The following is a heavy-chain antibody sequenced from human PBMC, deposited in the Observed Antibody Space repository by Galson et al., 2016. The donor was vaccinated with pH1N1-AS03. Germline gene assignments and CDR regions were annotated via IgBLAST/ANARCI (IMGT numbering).Heavy chain of an antibody. CDR2: IYTSGST. J-gene: IGHJ6*02. CDR3: ARDYIYYYGMDV. CDR1: GGSISSGSYY. V-gene: IGHV4-61*02. D-gene: IGHD3-10*01. Sequence: TLSLTCTVSGGSISSGSYYWSWIRQPAGKGLEWIGRIYTSGSTNYNPSLKSRVTISVDTSKNQFSLKLSSVTAADTAVYYCARDYIYYYGMDVWGQGTTVTVSS.